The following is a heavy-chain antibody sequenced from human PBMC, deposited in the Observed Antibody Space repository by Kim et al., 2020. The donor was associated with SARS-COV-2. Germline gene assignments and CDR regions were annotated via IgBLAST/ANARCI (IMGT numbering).Heavy chain of an antibody. J-gene: IGHJ6*02. V-gene: IGHV4-31*03. Sequence: SETLSLTCTVSGGSISSGGYYLSWIRQHPGKGLEWIGYIYYSGSTYYNPSLKSRVTISVDTSKNQFSLKLSSVTAADTAVYYCARAMVYPSSYGMDVWGQGTTVTVSS. CDR2: IYYSGST. CDR3: ARAMVYPSSYGMDV. CDR1: GGSISSGGYY. D-gene: IGHD2-8*01.